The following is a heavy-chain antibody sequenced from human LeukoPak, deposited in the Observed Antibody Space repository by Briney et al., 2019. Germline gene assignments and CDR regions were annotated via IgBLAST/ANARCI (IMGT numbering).Heavy chain of an antibody. CDR2: IRYDGSNK. CDR1: GFTLSSYG. J-gene: IGHJ5*02. V-gene: IGHV3-30*02. Sequence: GGSLRLSCAASGFTLSSYGMHWVREGPGKGLGWVAFIRYDGSNKYYADSVKGRFTLSRDHSKNTLYLQMNSLRPEDTGVYYGAGFERGDWFDPWGQGTLVTVSS. D-gene: IGHD3-10*01. CDR3: AGFERGDWFDP.